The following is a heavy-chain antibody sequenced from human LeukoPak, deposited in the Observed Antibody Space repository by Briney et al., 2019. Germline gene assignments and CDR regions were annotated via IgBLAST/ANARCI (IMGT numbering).Heavy chain of an antibody. V-gene: IGHV1-2*02. CDR1: AYTFTNCY. CDR3: ARDEGSTYNQLDY. D-gene: IGHD1-14*01. Sequence: ASVTVSFTSSAYTFTNCYIHWERQAQGQGPVLMGWINGNDGSTNYAQKFQGRVTMTRVTAISTVYMDLSGLRPDDTATYYCARDEGSTYNQLDYWGQGTLVTVSS. CDR2: INGNDGST. J-gene: IGHJ4*02.